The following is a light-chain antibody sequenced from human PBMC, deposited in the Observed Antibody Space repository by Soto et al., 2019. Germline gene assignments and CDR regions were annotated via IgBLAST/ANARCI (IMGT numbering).Light chain of an antibody. J-gene: IGKJ1*01. Sequence: ELVLTQSPGTLPLSPGERATLSCRASQSVSRGNLAWYQQKPGQAPRLLIFGASNRATGIPDRFSGSGSGTDFTLTVSRLEPEDFAVYYCQQYGSSPLTFGQGTKVDIK. V-gene: IGKV3-20*01. CDR3: QQYGSSPLT. CDR1: QSVSRGN. CDR2: GAS.